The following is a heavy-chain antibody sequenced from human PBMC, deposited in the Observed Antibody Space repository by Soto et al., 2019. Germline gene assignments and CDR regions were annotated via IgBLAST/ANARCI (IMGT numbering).Heavy chain of an antibody. CDR3: ARSHQTDYDSSADWYFDL. CDR1: GGTFSSYT. V-gene: IGHV1-69*02. Sequence: QVQLVQSGAEVKKPGSSVKVSCKASGGTFSSYTISWVRQAPGQGLEWMGRIIPILGIANYAQKFQGRVTITADKSTSTAYMELSSLRSEDTAVYYRARSHQTDYDSSADWYFDLWGRGTLVTVSS. CDR2: IIPILGIA. D-gene: IGHD3-22*01. J-gene: IGHJ2*01.